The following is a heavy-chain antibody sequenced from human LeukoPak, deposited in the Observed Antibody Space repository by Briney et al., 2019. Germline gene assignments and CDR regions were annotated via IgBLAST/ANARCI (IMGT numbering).Heavy chain of an antibody. CDR3: ARDLGSHWFDP. D-gene: IGHD1-26*01. CDR1: GNTLTSYG. Sequence: GAPGKASSKASGNTLTSYGTTWVRQAPGQGLEWMGWISAYNGNTNYAQKLQGRVTMTTDTSTSTAYMELRSLRSDDTAVYYCARDLGSHWFDPWGQGTLVTVSS. CDR2: ISAYNGNT. V-gene: IGHV1-18*01. J-gene: IGHJ5*02.